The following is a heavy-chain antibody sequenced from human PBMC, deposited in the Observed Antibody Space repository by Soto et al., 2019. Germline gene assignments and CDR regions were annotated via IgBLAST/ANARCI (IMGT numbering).Heavy chain of an antibody. CDR2: MSYDGSAK. D-gene: IGHD3-10*02. CDR1: GFIFSNNG. CDR3: AIVRVADSPLDH. Sequence: QVQLVESGGGVVQPGRSVRLSCEGSGFIFSNNGMHWVRQAPGKGLEWVAFMSYDGSAKFLADSVKGRFTISRDNSKSTLFLHMSSLRAEDTAMYYCAIVRVADSPLDHWGQGTLVTVSS. V-gene: IGHV3-30*03. J-gene: IGHJ4*02.